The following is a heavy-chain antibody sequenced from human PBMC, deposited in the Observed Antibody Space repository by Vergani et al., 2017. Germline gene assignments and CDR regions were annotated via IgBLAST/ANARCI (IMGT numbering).Heavy chain of an antibody. J-gene: IGHJ2*01. Sequence: QLQLQESGPGLVKPSATLSLTCSVSDASIRSSNYYWGWIRQPPGKGLEWIGSIYNSGNGDSSSSLKSRVTISADTSKNQFSLRLTSVTAADTAVYYCASGKYYSDSTSHFRGRYFDVWGRGTLVTVPS. CDR1: DASIRSSNYY. CDR3: ASGKYYSDSTSHFRGRYFDV. V-gene: IGHV4-39*01. D-gene: IGHD3-16*01. CDR2: IYNSGNG.